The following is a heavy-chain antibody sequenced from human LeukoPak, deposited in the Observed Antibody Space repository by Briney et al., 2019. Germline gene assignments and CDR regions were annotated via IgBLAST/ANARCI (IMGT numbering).Heavy chain of an antibody. Sequence: SETLSLTCTASGGSISSSSYYWGWIRQPPGKGLEWIGSIYYSGSTYYNPSLKSRVTISVDTSKNQFSLKLSSVTAADTAVYYCARSAGPSSFGELLTQFDPWGQGTLVTVSS. D-gene: IGHD3-10*01. CDR1: GGSISSSSYY. CDR3: ARSAGPSSFGELLTQFDP. V-gene: IGHV4-39*01. CDR2: IYYSGST. J-gene: IGHJ5*02.